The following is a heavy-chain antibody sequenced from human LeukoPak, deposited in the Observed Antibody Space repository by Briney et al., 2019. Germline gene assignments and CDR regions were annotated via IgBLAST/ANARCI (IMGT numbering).Heavy chain of an antibody. Sequence: ASVKVSCKASGYIFTGYYIHWVRQAPGQGLEWMGRINPSSGATNYAQKFQGRVTMTRDTSISTAYMEMNRLRSDDTAVYYCARPENYEDFDSWGQGTLVTVSS. CDR3: ARPENYEDFDS. V-gene: IGHV1-2*06. CDR2: INPSSGAT. J-gene: IGHJ4*02. D-gene: IGHD3-3*01. CDR1: GYIFTGYY.